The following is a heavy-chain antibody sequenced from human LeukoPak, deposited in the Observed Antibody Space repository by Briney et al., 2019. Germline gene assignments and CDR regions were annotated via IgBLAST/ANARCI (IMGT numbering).Heavy chain of an antibody. CDR3: ARANYVMGDSYYYMDV. Sequence: SETLSLTCTVPGGSISISSNYWGWIRQPPGRGLEWIGSIYYSGSPYHSLSLKSRITISVDTSKNQFSLKLSSVTAADTAVYYCARANYVMGDSYYYMDVWGKGTTVTVSS. V-gene: IGHV4-39*01. J-gene: IGHJ6*03. CDR1: GGSISISSNY. D-gene: IGHD3-16*01. CDR2: IYYSGSP.